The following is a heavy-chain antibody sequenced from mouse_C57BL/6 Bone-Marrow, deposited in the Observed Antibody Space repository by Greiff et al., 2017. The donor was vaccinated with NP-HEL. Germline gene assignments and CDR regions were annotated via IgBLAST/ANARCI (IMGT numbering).Heavy chain of an antibody. D-gene: IGHD2-3*01. CDR1: GYTFTSYG. CDR2: IYPRSGNT. J-gene: IGHJ4*01. Sequence: VQLQQSGAELARPGASVKLSCKASGYTFTSYGISWVKQRTGQGLEWIGEIYPRSGNTYYNEKFKGKATLTADKSSSTAYMELRSLTSEDSAVYFCARNGYYPIPLYYYAMDYWGQGTSVTVSS. V-gene: IGHV1-81*01. CDR3: ARNGYYPIPLYYYAMDY.